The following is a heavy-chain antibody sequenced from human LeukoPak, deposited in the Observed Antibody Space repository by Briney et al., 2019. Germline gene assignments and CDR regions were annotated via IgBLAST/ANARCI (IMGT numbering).Heavy chain of an antibody. V-gene: IGHV1-18*01. D-gene: IGHD2-15*01. CDR3: ARDVVVVAATLYYYYYGMDV. J-gene: IGHJ6*02. CDR1: GYTFTSYG. Sequence: ASVKVSCKASGYTFTSYGISWVRQAPGQGLEWIGWISAYTGNTNYAQKLQGRVTMTTDTSTSTAYMELRSLRSDDTAVYYCARDVVVVAATLYYYYYGMDVWGQGTTVTVSS. CDR2: ISAYTGNT.